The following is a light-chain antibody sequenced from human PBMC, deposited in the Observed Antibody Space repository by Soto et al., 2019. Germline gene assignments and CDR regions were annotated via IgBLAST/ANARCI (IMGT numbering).Light chain of an antibody. V-gene: IGKV1-17*03. CDR2: ETS. CDR3: LQHNTYPYT. J-gene: IGKJ2*01. Sequence: DVQMTQSPSAMSASVGDRVTIACRASQDISRFVAWFQHKPGRAPERLIYETSNFQPGVPSRFSGSGSGTEFTRAISGLQPEDFATYYCLQHNTYPYTFGQGTKLEIK. CDR1: QDISRF.